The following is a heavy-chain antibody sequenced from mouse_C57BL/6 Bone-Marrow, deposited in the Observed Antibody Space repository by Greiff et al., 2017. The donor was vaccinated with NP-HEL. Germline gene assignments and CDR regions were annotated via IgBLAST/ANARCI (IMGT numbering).Heavy chain of an antibody. V-gene: IGHV5-9-1*02. CDR1: GFTFSSYA. J-gene: IGHJ2*01. CDR3: TRDRDGYYLDY. Sequence: EVKLVESGEGLVKPGGSLKLSCAASGFTFSSYAMSWVRQTPEKRLEWVAYISSGGDYIYYADTVKGRFTISRDNAMNTLYLQMSSLKSEDTAMYYCTRDRDGYYLDYWGQGTTLTVSS. CDR2: ISSGGDYI. D-gene: IGHD2-3*01.